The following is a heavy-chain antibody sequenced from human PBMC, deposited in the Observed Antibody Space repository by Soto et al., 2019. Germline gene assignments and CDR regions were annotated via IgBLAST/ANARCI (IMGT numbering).Heavy chain of an antibody. CDR1: GFTFSSYG. V-gene: IGHV3-30*18. CDR3: AKDLIDIVVVPAATHANYYYYYGMDV. Sequence: QVQLVESGGGVVQPGRSLRLSCAASGFTFSSYGMHWVRQAPGKGLEWVAVISYDGSNKYYADSVKGRFTISRDNSKNTLYLQMNSLRAEDTAVYYCAKDLIDIVVVPAATHANYYYYYGMDVWGQGTTVTVSS. J-gene: IGHJ6*02. D-gene: IGHD2-2*01. CDR2: ISYDGSNK.